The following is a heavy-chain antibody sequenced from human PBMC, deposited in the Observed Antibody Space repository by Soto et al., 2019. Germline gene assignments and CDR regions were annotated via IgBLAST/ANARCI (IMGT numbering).Heavy chain of an antibody. CDR3: ASPGPQGLMQQLVVGY. CDR1: GYSFTSYW. J-gene: IGHJ4*02. D-gene: IGHD6-13*01. V-gene: IGHV5-51*01. CDR2: IYPGDSDT. Sequence: GESLKISCKGSGYSFTSYWIGWVRQMPGKGLEWMGIIYPGDSDTRYSPSFQGQVTISADKSISTAYLQWSSLKASDTAMYYCASPGPQGLMQQLVVGYWGQGTLVTVSS.